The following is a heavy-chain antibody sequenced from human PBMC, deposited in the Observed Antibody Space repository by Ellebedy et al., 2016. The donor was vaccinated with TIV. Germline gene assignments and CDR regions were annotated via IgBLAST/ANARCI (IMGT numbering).Heavy chain of an antibody. Sequence: SETLSLXCTVSGGSISSGGYYWSWIRQHPGKGLEWIGYIYYSGSTYYNPSLKSRVTISVDTSKNQFSLKLSSVTAADTAVYYCARDWPNYDSSGYYWFDPWGQGTLVTVSS. D-gene: IGHD3-22*01. CDR3: ARDWPNYDSSGYYWFDP. J-gene: IGHJ5*02. V-gene: IGHV4-31*03. CDR2: IYYSGST. CDR1: GGSISSGGYY.